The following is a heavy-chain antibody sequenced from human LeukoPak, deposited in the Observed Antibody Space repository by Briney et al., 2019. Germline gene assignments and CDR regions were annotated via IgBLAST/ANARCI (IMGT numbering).Heavy chain of an antibody. CDR3: ASGGPEYFQH. V-gene: IGHV4-39*07. J-gene: IGHJ1*01. Sequence: SETLSLTCTVSGGSISSSSYYWGWIRQPPGKGLEWIGSIYYSGSTYYNPSLKGRVTISLDTSKNQFSLKLSSVTAADTAVYYCASGGPEYFQHSGQGTLVTVSS. CDR2: IYYSGST. CDR1: GGSISSSSYY.